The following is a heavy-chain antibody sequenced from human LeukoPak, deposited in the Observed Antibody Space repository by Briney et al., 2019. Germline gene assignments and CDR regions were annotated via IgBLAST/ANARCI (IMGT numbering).Heavy chain of an antibody. D-gene: IGHD3-10*01. CDR1: GYTFTSYY. Sequence: ASVKVSCKASGYTFTSYYMHWVRQAPGQGLEWMGIINPSGGSTSYAQKFQGRVTMTRDTSTSTVYMELSSLRSEDTAVYYCARAPLLWFGELLSEYSYYYMDVWGKGTTVTISS. V-gene: IGHV1-46*01. CDR3: ARAPLLWFGELLSEYSYYYMDV. CDR2: INPSGGST. J-gene: IGHJ6*03.